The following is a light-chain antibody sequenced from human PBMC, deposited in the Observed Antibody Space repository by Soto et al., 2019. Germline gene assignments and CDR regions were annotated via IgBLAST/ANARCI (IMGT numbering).Light chain of an antibody. CDR2: SAS. V-gene: IGKV1-12*01. CDR3: QQTRSFPLP. Sequence: DIHVNQSPSSVSASVGDRVTITCRASQAITSWLAWYQQKPGRAPKLLIYSASSLQSGAPSRFTGSGSGTDFTLTITSLQPDDAAVYYCQQTRSFPLPFGGGTNAAIK. CDR1: QAITSW. J-gene: IGKJ4*01.